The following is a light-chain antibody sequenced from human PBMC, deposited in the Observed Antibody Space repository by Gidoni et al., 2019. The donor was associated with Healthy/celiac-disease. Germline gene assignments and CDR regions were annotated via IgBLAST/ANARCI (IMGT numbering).Light chain of an antibody. Sequence: QSVLTQPPSVSEAPGRRVTISCTGGSYHIGPGYDVHWYQQLPGTAPKLLIYGSSNRPSGVPDRFSGSKSGTSASLAITGLQAEDEADYYCQSYDSSLSGHVVFGGGTKLTVL. CDR3: QSYDSSLSGHVV. V-gene: IGLV1-40*01. CDR2: GSS. CDR1: SYHIGPGYD. J-gene: IGLJ2*01.